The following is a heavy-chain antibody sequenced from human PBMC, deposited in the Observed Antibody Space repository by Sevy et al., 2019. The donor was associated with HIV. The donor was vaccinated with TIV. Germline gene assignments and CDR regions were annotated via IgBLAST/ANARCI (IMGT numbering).Heavy chain of an antibody. J-gene: IGHJ4*02. CDR3: GGGLLVGKAGWLSPLVDH. D-gene: IGHD3-16*01. V-gene: IGHV1-2*06. Sequence: ASVKVSCKASGYALTGYYLHWVRQAPGQGFEWMGRINTISGGTNDAQKFQGRITMTRDTSISTAFMELHSLRYDDTAVILWGGGLLVGKAGWLSPLVDHWGQGTLVTVSS. CDR2: INTISGGT. CDR1: GYALTGYY.